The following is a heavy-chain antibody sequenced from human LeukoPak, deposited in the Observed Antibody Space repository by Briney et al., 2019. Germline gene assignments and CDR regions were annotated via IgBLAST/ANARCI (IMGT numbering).Heavy chain of an antibody. V-gene: IGHV3-72*01. J-gene: IGHJ2*01. CDR3: ARVNGVYWYFDL. D-gene: IGHD3-10*01. CDR1: GFTLSDHY. Sequence: GASLRPSCAASGFTLSDHYIEWVRQAPGKGLEWVGRSRNEANAYTTDYAASVKGRFTISRDDSKNSLYLQMNSLKTEDTAVYYCARVNGVYWYFDLWGRGTLVTVSS. CDR2: SRNEANAYTT.